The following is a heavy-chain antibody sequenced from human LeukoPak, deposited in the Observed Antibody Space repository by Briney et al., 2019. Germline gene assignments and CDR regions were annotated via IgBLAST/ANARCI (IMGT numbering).Heavy chain of an antibody. Sequence: GESMKISCAASGFTFSSYEMNWVRQAPGKGLEWISYISSSGTTKYYADSVKGRFTISRDNAKNSLYLQMNSLRAEDTAVYYCARDPAVSYDYVWGSFAGYWGQGTLVTVSS. V-gene: IGHV3-48*03. D-gene: IGHD3-16*01. CDR1: GFTFSSYE. CDR3: ARDPAVSYDYVWGSFAGY. CDR2: ISSSGTTK. J-gene: IGHJ4*02.